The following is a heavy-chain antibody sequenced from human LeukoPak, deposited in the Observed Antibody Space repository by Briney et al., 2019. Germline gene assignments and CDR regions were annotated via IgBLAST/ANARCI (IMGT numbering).Heavy chain of an antibody. V-gene: IGHV1-18*01. CDR3: ARVVAAGEFDY. J-gene: IGHJ4*02. Sequence: ASVKVSCKASGYTFTSYGISWVRQAPGQGLEWMGWINAYNGYTNYAQRLQGRVTMTTDTSTSTAYMELRSLRSDDTAVYYCARVVAAGEFDYWGQGILVTVSS. D-gene: IGHD2-15*01. CDR2: INAYNGYT. CDR1: GYTFTSYG.